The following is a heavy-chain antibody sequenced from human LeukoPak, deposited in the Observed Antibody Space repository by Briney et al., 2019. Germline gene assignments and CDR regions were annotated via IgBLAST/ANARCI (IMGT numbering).Heavy chain of an antibody. CDR3: ARRRIFGVVTTFQPFDY. D-gene: IGHD3-3*01. CDR1: GFPFSSYS. V-gene: IGHV3-21*01. Sequence: GGSLRLSCAASGFPFSSYSMNGVRPARGKALEWSSSISSSRRQIYYADSVKGRFNISRDNPKNSLYLQMNCLRAEDTAVYYCARRRIFGVVTTFQPFDYWGQGTLLTVSS. J-gene: IGHJ4*02. CDR2: ISSSRRQI.